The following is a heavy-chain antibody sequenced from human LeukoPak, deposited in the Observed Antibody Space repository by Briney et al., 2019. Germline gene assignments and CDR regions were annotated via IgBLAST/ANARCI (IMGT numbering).Heavy chain of an antibody. CDR3: AKELGYCSSTSCHY. Sequence: GGSLRLSCAASGFTFSSYAMSWVRQAPGKGLEWVSAISGSGGSTYYADSVKGRITISRDNSKNTLYLQMNSLRAEDTAVYYCAKELGYCSSTSCHYWGQGTLVTVSS. CDR1: GFTFSSYA. D-gene: IGHD2-2*01. CDR2: ISGSGGST. J-gene: IGHJ4*02. V-gene: IGHV3-23*01.